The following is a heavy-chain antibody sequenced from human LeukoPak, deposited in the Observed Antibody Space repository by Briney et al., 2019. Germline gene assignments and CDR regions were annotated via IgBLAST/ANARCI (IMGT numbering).Heavy chain of an antibody. CDR2: ISYDGSNK. Sequence: PGGSLRLSCAASGFTFSSYGMHWVRQAPGKGLEWVAVISYDGSNKYYADSVKGRFTISRDNSKNTLYLQMNSLRAEDTAVYYCARGYYYDSRALQFDPWGQGTLVTVSS. CDR3: ARGYYYDSRALQFDP. V-gene: IGHV3-30*03. CDR1: GFTFSSYG. J-gene: IGHJ5*02. D-gene: IGHD3-22*01.